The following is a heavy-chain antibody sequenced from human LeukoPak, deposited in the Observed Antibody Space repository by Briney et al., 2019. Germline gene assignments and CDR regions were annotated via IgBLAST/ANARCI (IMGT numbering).Heavy chain of an antibody. CDR2: IWYDGSNK. Sequence: GRSLRLSCAASGFTFSNYGMHWVRQAPGKGLEWVAVIWYDGSNKNCADSVKGRFTISRDNSKNTLYLQMNSLRAEDTAVYYCAKDRGAVADYFDYWGQGTLVTVSS. V-gene: IGHV3-33*06. D-gene: IGHD6-19*01. CDR1: GFTFSNYG. CDR3: AKDRGAVADYFDY. J-gene: IGHJ4*02.